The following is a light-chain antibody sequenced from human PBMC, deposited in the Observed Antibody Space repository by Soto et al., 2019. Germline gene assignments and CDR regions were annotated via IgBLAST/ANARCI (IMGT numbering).Light chain of an antibody. V-gene: IGLV2-14*03. CDR3: SSYTSSSTRV. J-gene: IGLJ1*01. Sequence: QSVLTQPASVSGSPGESITISCTGTSSDVGAYDYVSWYQQHPDKAPKLIIYEVSHRPSGVSNRFSGSKSVNTATLTISGLQAEDEADYYCSSYTSSSTRVFGPGNKVTV. CDR1: SSDVGAYDY. CDR2: EVS.